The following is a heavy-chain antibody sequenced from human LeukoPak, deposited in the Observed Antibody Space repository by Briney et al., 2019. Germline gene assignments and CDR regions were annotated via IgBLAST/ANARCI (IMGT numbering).Heavy chain of an antibody. D-gene: IGHD6-6*01. CDR3: AKEKISYSSSSGQVY. V-gene: IGHV3-30*02. J-gene: IGHJ4*02. Sequence: PGGSLRLSCAASGFTFSSYGMHWVRQAPGKGLEWVAFIRYDGSNKYYADSVKGRFTISRDNSKNTLYLQMNSLRAEDTAVYYCAKEKISYSSSSGQVYWGQGTLVTVSS. CDR2: IRYDGSNK. CDR1: GFTFSSYG.